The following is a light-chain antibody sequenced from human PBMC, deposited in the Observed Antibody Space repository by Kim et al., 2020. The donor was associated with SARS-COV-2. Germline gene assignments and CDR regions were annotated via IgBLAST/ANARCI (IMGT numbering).Light chain of an antibody. CDR1: QSISSW. V-gene: IGKV1-5*03. J-gene: IGKJ1*01. CDR3: QQYNNYPCT. Sequence: DIQMTQSPSTLSASVGDRVTITCRASQSISSWLAWYQQKPGKAPKLLIYKASSLESRVPSRFSGSGSGTEFTLTDSSLQPDDLATYYCQQYNNYPCTYGQGTKVDIK. CDR2: KAS.